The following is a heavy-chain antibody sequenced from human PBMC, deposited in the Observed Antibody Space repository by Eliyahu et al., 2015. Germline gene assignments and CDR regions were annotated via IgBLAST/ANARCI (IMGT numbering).Heavy chain of an antibody. Sequence: QVLLVQSGGEVKKPGASVRVXXKTSGYPXSKXGIXWLRQAPGQGLGWMGWISAYNGNTKYAERFQGRFTMTTETSTATAYMDLTVLTPNDTAVYYCARDVPEPYDDDGRGGDLWGRGTLVTVSS. D-gene: IGHD3-16*01. V-gene: IGHV1-18*04. CDR1: GYPXSKXG. CDR3: ARDVPEPYDDDGRGGDL. CDR2: ISAYNGNT. J-gene: IGHJ2*01.